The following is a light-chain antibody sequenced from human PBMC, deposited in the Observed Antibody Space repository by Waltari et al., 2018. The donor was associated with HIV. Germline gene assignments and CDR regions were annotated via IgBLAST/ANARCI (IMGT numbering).Light chain of an antibody. J-gene: IGLJ2*01. Sequence: QVVLTQSPSASASLGASVKLTCTLSSGHTNYAIAWHQQQPEKGPRYLMRLSTNGSHTEGDGIPDRFSGSSSGAERYLTISSLQSEDEADYYCQTWGTGIVVFGGGTKLTVL. CDR3: QTWGTGIVV. CDR2: LSTNGSH. CDR1: SGHTNYA. V-gene: IGLV4-69*01.